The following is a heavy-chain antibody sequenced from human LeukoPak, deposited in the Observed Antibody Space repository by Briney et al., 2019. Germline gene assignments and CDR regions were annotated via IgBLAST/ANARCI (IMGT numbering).Heavy chain of an antibody. D-gene: IGHD6-13*01. V-gene: IGHV3-30*03. J-gene: IGHJ4*02. CDR1: GFTFSSYW. CDR2: ISYDGSNK. Sequence: GGSLRLSCAASGFTFSSYWMSWVRQAPGKGLEWVAIISYDGSNKYYADSVKGRFTISRDNSMNTLYLQMNSLRAEDTAVYYCARDMSGGLQIAAADYEFDYWGQGTLVTVSS. CDR3: ARDMSGGLQIAAADYEFDY.